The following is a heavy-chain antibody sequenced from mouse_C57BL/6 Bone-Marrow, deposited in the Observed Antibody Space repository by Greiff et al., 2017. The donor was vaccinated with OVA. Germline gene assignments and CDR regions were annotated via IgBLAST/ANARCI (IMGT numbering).Heavy chain of an antibody. CDR3: ARWISLLYYAMDY. CDR2: IYPRSGNT. J-gene: IGHJ4*01. CDR1: GYTFTSYG. Sequence: VKLMESGAELARPGASVKLSCKASGYTFTSYGISWVKQRTGQGLEWIGEIYPRSGNTYYNEKFKGKATLTADKSSSTAYMELRSLTSEDSAVYFCARWISLLYYAMDYWGQGTSVTVSS. V-gene: IGHV1-81*01. D-gene: IGHD2-12*01.